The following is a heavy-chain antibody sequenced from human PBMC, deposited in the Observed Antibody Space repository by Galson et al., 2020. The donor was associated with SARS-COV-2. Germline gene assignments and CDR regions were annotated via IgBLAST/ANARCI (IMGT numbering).Heavy chain of an antibody. Sequence: SVKVSCKASGGTFSSYAIGWVRQAPGQGLEWMGGIIPIFGTANYAQKFQGRVTITADESTSTAYMELSSLRSEDTAVYYCAQGGWITMIGGALTYFDYWGQGTLVTVSS. CDR2: IIPIFGTA. J-gene: IGHJ4*02. D-gene: IGHD3-22*01. CDR3: AQGGWITMIGGALTYFDY. CDR1: GGTFSSYA. V-gene: IGHV1-69*13.